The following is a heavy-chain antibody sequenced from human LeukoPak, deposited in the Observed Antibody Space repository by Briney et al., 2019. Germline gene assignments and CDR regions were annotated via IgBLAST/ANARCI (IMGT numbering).Heavy chain of an antibody. V-gene: IGHV4-59*12. CDR2: IYYSGST. CDR3: AAKRSNWNVRLNAFDI. Sequence: SETLSLTCTVSGGSISSYYWSRIRQPPGKGLEWIGYIYYSGSTNYNPSLKSRVTISVDTSKNQFSLKLSSVTAADTAVYYCAAKRSNWNVRLNAFDIWGQGTMVTVSS. J-gene: IGHJ3*02. CDR1: GGSISSYY. D-gene: IGHD1-20*01.